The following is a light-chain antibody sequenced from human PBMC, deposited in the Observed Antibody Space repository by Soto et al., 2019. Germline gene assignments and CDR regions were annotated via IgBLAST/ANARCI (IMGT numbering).Light chain of an antibody. V-gene: IGLV2-23*01. CDR3: CSYAGSSTYV. CDR2: EGT. Sequence: QSVLTQPPSASGSPGQSVTISCTGTSSDVGAYIFVSWYQQHPGKAPKLMIYEGTTRPSGLSNRFSGSKSGNTASLTISGLQAEDESDYYCCSYAGSSTYVFGTGTKLTVL. CDR1: SSDVGAYIF. J-gene: IGLJ1*01.